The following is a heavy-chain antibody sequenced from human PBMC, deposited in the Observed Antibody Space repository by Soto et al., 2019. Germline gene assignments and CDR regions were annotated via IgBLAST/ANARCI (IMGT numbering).Heavy chain of an antibody. CDR2: IYHSGTT. J-gene: IGHJ5*02. CDR1: GGSISSSKW. D-gene: IGHD3-9*01. Sequence: SETLSLTCAVSGGSISSSKWWSWVRQPPGKGLEWIGEIYHSGTTNYNPSLKSRVTISVDKSTNLFSLKLSSVSAADTAVYYCARTYYDILTGYYDPWGRGTLVTVAS. V-gene: IGHV4-4*02. CDR3: ARTYYDILTGYYDP.